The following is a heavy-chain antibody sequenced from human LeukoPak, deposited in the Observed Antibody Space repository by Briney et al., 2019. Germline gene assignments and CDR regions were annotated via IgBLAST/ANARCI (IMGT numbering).Heavy chain of an antibody. J-gene: IGHJ4*02. CDR1: GFTFSNYD. CDR2: ISSGRSVM. Sequence: GGSLRLSCAASGFTFSNYDMNWVRQAPGKGLEWVSHISSGRSVMNYADSVKGRFTISRDNDKNSVYLQMNSLRDEDTAVYYCAGGVYGYNAFDYWGQGILVSVSS. D-gene: IGHD5/OR15-5a*01. V-gene: IGHV3-48*02. CDR3: AGGVYGYNAFDY.